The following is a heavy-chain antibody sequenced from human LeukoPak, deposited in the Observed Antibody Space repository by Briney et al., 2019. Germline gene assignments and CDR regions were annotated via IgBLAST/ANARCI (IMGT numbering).Heavy chain of an antibody. CDR3: LTSPWGRLWFGERAYQHDALDI. Sequence: GGSLRLSCAASGFTFSGSAMHWVRQASGKGLEWVGRIRSKANSYATAYAASVKGRFTISRDDSKNTAYLQMNSLKTEDTAVYYCLTSPWGRLWFGERAYQHDALDIWGQGTMVTVSS. D-gene: IGHD3-10*01. CDR1: GFTFSGSA. V-gene: IGHV3-73*01. J-gene: IGHJ3*02. CDR2: IRSKANSYAT.